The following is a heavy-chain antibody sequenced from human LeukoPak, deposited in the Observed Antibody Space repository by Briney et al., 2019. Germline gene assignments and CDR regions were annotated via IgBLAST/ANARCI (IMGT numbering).Heavy chain of an antibody. CDR2: IDYSGST. J-gene: IGHJ4*02. V-gene: IGHV4-59*08. CDR1: GDSISTYY. Sequence: PSETLSLTCTVSGDSISTYYWSWIRQPPGKGLEWIGYIDYSGSTAYNPPLNGRVAVSLGASKNQFSLKLRSVTAADTAVYYCARLNGGNWGPGILVTVSS. CDR3: ARLNGGN. D-gene: IGHD4-23*01.